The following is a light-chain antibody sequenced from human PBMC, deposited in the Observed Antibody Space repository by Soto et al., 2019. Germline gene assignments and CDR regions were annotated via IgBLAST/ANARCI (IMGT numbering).Light chain of an antibody. CDR3: QQYRNWTRT. CDR2: GAS. CDR1: QSVNSK. J-gene: IGKJ1*01. V-gene: IGKV3-15*01. Sequence: EIVITQSPATRSVSPGERVSLSCRASQSVNSKLAWYQQKPGQAPRLLIYGASTRATGIPARFSGSGSGTEFTLTISSLQSEDFAVSYCQQYRNWTRTFGQGTKVDIK.